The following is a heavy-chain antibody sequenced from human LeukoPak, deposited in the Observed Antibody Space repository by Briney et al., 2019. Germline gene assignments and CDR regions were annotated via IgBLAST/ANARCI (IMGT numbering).Heavy chain of an antibody. CDR2: IYYSGST. CDR1: GGSISSYY. CDR3: ARGIVVVAQLGFYFYYMDV. V-gene: IGHV4-59*08. J-gene: IGHJ6*03. D-gene: IGHD2-15*01. Sequence: SETLSLTCSVSGGSISSYYWSWIRQPPGKGLEWIGYIYYSGSTNYNPSLKSRVTISVDTSKNQFSLKLSSVTAADTAVYYCARGIVVVAQLGFYFYYMDVWGKGTTVTISS.